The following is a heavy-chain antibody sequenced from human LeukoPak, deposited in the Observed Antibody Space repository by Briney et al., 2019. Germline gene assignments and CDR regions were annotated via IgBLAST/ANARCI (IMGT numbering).Heavy chain of an antibody. CDR1: EFSVGSNY. D-gene: IGHD3-9*01. Sequence: PGGSLRLSCAASEFSVGSNYMTWVRQAPGKGLEWVSVITGIGGSTFYADSVKGRFTISRDNSKNTLYLLINNLRAEDTAVYYCAKDLGDYDIVTGSYRVGFFQYWGQGTLVTVSS. J-gene: IGHJ1*01. V-gene: IGHV3-23*01. CDR2: ITGIGGST. CDR3: AKDLGDYDIVTGSYRVGFFQY.